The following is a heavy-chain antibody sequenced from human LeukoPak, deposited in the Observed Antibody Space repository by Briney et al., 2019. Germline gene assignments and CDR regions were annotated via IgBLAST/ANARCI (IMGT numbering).Heavy chain of an antibody. CDR3: ARGPPLRDYYYYYMDV. J-gene: IGHJ6*03. D-gene: IGHD4-17*01. Sequence: GSLRLSCAASGFTFSSYAMHWVRQAPGKGLEYVSAISSNGGSTYYANSVKGRFTISRDSSKNTLYLQMGSLRAEDMAVYYCARGPPLRDYYYYYMDVWGKGTTVTVSS. CDR2: ISSNGGST. CDR1: GFTFSSYA. V-gene: IGHV3-64*01.